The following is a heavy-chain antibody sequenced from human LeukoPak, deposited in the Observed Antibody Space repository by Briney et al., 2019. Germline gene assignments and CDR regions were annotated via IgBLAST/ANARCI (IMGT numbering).Heavy chain of an antibody. Sequence: PSETLSLTCAAYGGSFSGYYWTWIRQPPGKGLEWIGEINHSGSTNCNPSLKSRVTISVDTSKNQFSLKMTSVTAAVTAVYYCARGLGDRSVYYYLGYWGQGTLVTVSS. CDR3: ARGLGDRSVYYYLGY. CDR2: INHSGST. J-gene: IGHJ4*02. D-gene: IGHD3-22*01. V-gene: IGHV4-34*01. CDR1: GGSFSGYY.